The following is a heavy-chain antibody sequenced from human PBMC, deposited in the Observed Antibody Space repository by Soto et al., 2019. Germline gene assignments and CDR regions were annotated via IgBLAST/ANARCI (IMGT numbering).Heavy chain of an antibody. CDR3: ARETYYDFWSGYYMDGYTYYYYGMDV. CDR2: MNPNSGNT. J-gene: IGHJ6*02. D-gene: IGHD3-3*01. V-gene: IGHV1-8*01. CDR1: GYTFTSYD. Sequence: ASVKVSCKASGYTFTSYDINWVRQATGQGLEWMGWMNPNSGNTGYAQKFQGRVTMTRNTSISTAYMELSSLRSEDTAVYYCARETYYDFWSGYYMDGYTYYYYGMDVWGQGTTVTVSS.